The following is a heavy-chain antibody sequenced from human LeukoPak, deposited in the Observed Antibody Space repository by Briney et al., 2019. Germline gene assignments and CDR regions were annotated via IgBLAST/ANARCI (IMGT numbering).Heavy chain of an antibody. V-gene: IGHV1-3*01. CDR1: GYTFTSYA. D-gene: IGHD3-22*01. J-gene: IGHJ4*02. CDR3: AREGTTDYYDSSGYSYFDY. CDR2: INAGNGNT. Sequence: ASVKVSCKASGYTFTSYAMHWVRQAPGQRLEWMGWINAGNGNTKYSQKFQGRVTITRDTSASTAYMELSSLRSEDTAVYYCAREGTTDYYDSSGYSYFDYWGQGTLVTVSS.